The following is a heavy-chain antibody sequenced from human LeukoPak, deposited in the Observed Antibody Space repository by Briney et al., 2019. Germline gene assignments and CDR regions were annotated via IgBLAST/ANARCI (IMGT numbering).Heavy chain of an antibody. Sequence: PSETLSLTCAVSGHSITSSSYYWAWIRQPPGKGLECIGGITDNGNTYYNESLKSRLSMSIDTSKNQFSLMLTSVTASDTAVYYCARRAAGRNWFDPWGQGTLVTVSS. CDR1: GHSITSSSYY. D-gene: IGHD6-13*01. CDR3: ARRAAGRNWFDP. CDR2: ITDNGNT. V-gene: IGHV4-39*01. J-gene: IGHJ5*02.